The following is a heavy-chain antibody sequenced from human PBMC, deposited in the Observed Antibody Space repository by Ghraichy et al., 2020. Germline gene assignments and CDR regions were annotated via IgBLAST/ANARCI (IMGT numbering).Heavy chain of an antibody. CDR2: ISGSGGST. D-gene: IGHD2-15*01. CDR3: AKVGACSGGSCFPYNWFDP. CDR1: GFTFSSYA. V-gene: IGHV3-23*01. Sequence: LSLTCAASGFTFSSYAMSWVRQAPGKGLEWVSAISGSGGSTYYADSVKGRFTISRDNSKNTLYLQMNSLRAEDTAVYYCAKVGACSGGSCFPYNWFDPWGQGTLVTVSS. J-gene: IGHJ5*02.